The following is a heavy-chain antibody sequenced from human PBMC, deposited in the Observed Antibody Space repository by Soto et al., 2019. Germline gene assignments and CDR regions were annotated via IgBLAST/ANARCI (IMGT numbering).Heavy chain of an antibody. D-gene: IGHD2-8*01. J-gene: IGHJ4*02. CDR1: GFTFTSSA. V-gene: IGHV1-58*01. Sequence: SVKVSCKASGFTFTSSAFQSVRQARGQRLEWIGWIAVGSGYTNYAQRFQDRVTLTRDMSTATTYMELSRLTSEDTAIYYCAADATAWQQMVPSDYWGQGTLVTVSS. CDR3: AADATAWQQMVPSDY. CDR2: IAVGSGYT.